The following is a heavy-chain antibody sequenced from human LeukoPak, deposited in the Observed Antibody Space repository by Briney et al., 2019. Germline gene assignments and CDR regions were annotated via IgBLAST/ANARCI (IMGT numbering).Heavy chain of an antibody. Sequence: PGGSLRLSCAASGFTFSSYSMNWVRQAPGKGLEWVSSISSSSSYIYYADSVKGRFTISRDNAKNSLYLQMNSLRAEDTAVYYCAKDLYYYGSGNDYWGQGTLVTVSS. V-gene: IGHV3-21*04. D-gene: IGHD3-10*01. CDR3: AKDLYYYGSGNDY. CDR1: GFTFSSYS. J-gene: IGHJ4*02. CDR2: ISSSSSYI.